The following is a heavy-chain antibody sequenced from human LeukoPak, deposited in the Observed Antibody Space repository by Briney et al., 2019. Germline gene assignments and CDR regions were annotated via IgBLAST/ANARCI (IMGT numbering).Heavy chain of an antibody. D-gene: IGHD2-2*02. V-gene: IGHV3-11*01. Sequence: PGGSLRLSCAASGFIFSDYYMSWIRQAPGKGLEWVSYISSVGHTIYYADSVKGRFTISRDNAKNSLYLQMNSLRAEDTAVYYCARDLRYCSATSCYTDAAFDIWGQGTMVTVSS. CDR3: ARDLRYCSATSCYTDAAFDI. CDR1: GFIFSDYY. CDR2: ISSVGHTI. J-gene: IGHJ3*02.